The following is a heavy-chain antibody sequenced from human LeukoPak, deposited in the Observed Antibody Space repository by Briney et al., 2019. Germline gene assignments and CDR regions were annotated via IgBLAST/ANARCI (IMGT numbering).Heavy chain of an antibody. V-gene: IGHV4-59*01. D-gene: IGHD5-12*01. CDR3: ARLNSGYDWREFDH. CDR1: GGSISSYY. CDR2: IYYSGST. Sequence: SETLSLTCTVTGGSISSYYWSWIRQPPGKGLEWIGYIYYSGSTNYNPSLKSRVTISVDTSKNQFSLKLSSVTAADTAVYYCARLNSGYDWREFDHWGQGTLVTVSS. J-gene: IGHJ4*02.